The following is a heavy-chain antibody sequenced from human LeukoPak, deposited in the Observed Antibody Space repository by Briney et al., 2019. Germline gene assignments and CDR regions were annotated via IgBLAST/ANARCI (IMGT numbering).Heavy chain of an antibody. CDR3: ATLPTGIAAAGNSP. V-gene: IGHV4-59*01. Sequence: SETLSLTCTVSGGSISSYYWSWIRQPPAKGLEWIGYIYYSGSTNYNPSLKSRVTISVDTSKNQFSLKLSSVTAADTAVYYCATLPTGIAAAGNSPWGQGTLVTVSS. D-gene: IGHD6-13*01. CDR2: IYYSGST. J-gene: IGHJ5*02. CDR1: GGSISSYY.